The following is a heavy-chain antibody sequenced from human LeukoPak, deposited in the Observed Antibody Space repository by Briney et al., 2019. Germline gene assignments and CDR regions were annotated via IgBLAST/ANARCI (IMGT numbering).Heavy chain of an antibody. Sequence: SETLSLTCTVSVGPISSYYWTWIRQPPGKGLEWIGYIYYSGSTNYNPSLKSRVTISLDTSKNQFSLKLTSVTAADTAVYYCAGWYSSSWYWFDPWGQGTLVTVSS. J-gene: IGHJ5*02. D-gene: IGHD6-13*01. V-gene: IGHV4-59*01. CDR1: VGPISSYY. CDR2: IYYSGST. CDR3: AGWYSSSWYWFDP.